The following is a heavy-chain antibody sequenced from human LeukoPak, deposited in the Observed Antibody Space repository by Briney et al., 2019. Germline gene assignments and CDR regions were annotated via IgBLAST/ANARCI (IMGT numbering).Heavy chain of an antibody. CDR2: IHTSGST. D-gene: IGHD2-2*01. CDR3: ARDCSSAGCYSPSLDV. CDR1: GGSMSNYY. Sequence: PSETLSLTCTVSGGSMSNYYWSWIRQPAGMGLEWIGRIHTSGSTNYNSSLKSRVIISVDTSKNQFSLKLSSVTAADTAVYYCARDCSSAGCYSPSLDVWGQGTTVTVSS. V-gene: IGHV4-4*07. J-gene: IGHJ6*02.